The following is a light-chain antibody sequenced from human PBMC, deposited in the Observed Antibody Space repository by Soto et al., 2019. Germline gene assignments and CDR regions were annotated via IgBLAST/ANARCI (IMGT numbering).Light chain of an antibody. CDR3: QQYNNWPPPMYT. CDR1: QSVSSN. V-gene: IGKV3-15*01. Sequence: EIVMTQSPATLSVSPGERATLSCRARQSVSSNLAWYQQKPGQAPRLLIYGASTRATGIPARFSRSGSGTEFTLTISSLQSEDFAVYYCQQYNNWPPPMYTFGQGTKLEIK. CDR2: GAS. J-gene: IGKJ2*01.